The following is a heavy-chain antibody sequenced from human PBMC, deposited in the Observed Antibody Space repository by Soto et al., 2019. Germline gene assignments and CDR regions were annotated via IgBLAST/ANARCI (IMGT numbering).Heavy chain of an antibody. J-gene: IGHJ5*02. CDR2: INHSGST. CDR1: GGSFSGYY. V-gene: IGHV4-34*01. Sequence: SSETLSLTCAVYGGSFSGYYWSWIRQPPGKGLEWIGEINHSGSTNYNPSLKSRVTISVDTSKNQFSLKLSSVTAADTAVYYCARGRRLVVPADMFHKYNWFDPWGQGTLVTVSS. D-gene: IGHD2-2*01. CDR3: ARGRRLVVPADMFHKYNWFDP.